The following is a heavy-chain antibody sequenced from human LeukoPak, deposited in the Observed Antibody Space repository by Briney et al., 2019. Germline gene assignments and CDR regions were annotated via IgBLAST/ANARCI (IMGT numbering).Heavy chain of an antibody. V-gene: IGHV1-2*02. CDR2: INPGSGGT. CDR1: GYTFTGHY. CDR3: ATGPIAVAVSGVTFAFDY. D-gene: IGHD6-19*01. J-gene: IGHJ4*02. Sequence: GASVKVSCKASGYTFTGHYMHWVRQAPGQGLEWMGWINPGSGGTNYAQKFQGRVTMTRDTSIFTAYMELSSLRSDDTAVYYCATGPIAVAVSGVTFAFDYWGQGTLVTVSS.